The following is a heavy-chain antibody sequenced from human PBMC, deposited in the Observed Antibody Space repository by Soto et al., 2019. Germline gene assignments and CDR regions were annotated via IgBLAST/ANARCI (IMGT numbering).Heavy chain of an antibody. CDR1: GFTFSSYG. CDR2: IWYDGSNK. J-gene: IGHJ4*02. D-gene: IGHD2-2*01. V-gene: IGHV3-33*01. CDR3: ARVVPALMYFDY. Sequence: GGSLRLSCAASGFTFSSYGMHWVRQAPGKGLEWVAVIWYDGSNKYYADSVKGRFTISRDNSKNTLYLQMNSLRAEDTAVYYCARVVPALMYFDYWGQGTLVTVSS.